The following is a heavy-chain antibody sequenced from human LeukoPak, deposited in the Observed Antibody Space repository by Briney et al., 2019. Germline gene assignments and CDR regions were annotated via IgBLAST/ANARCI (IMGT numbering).Heavy chain of an antibody. CDR3: ARRGSGWYYFDY. D-gene: IGHD6-19*01. CDR2: IYYSGST. CDR1: GGSFSSYY. Sequence: SETLSLTCTVSGGSFSSYYWSWIRQPPGKGLEWIGYIYYSGSTDYNPSLKSRVTISVETSKNKFSLKLSSVTAADTAVYYCARRGSGWYYFDYWGQGTLVTVSS. J-gene: IGHJ4*02. V-gene: IGHV4-59*08.